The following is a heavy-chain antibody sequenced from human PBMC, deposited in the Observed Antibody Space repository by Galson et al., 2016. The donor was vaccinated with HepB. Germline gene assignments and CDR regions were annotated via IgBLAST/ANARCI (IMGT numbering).Heavy chain of an antibody. Sequence: SLRLSCAASGFTFSSFTMGWFRQAPGKGLERVSTIDFTGDNTPYADSVKGLFTISRDNFKNTLYLQMNSLRAEDTAIYYCVKGYSGRSPFRAFEIWGQGTVVVVSP. D-gene: IGHD1-26*01. J-gene: IGHJ3*02. CDR3: VKGYSGRSPFRAFEI. CDR2: IDFTGDNT. CDR1: GFTFSSFT. V-gene: IGHV3-23*01.